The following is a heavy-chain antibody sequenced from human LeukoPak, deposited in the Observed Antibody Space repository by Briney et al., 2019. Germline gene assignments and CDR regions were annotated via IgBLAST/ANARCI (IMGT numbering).Heavy chain of an antibody. CDR3: ARQNWWVFDI. Sequence: GGSLRLSCAASGFTVSSSYMSWGRQAPGKGLEWVSCISSSSSYIYYADSVKGRFTISRDNAKNSLYLQMNNLRAEDTAMYYSARQNWWVFDIWGQGTMVTVSS. CDR1: GFTVSSSY. CDR2: ISSSSSYI. V-gene: IGHV3-21*01. J-gene: IGHJ3*02. D-gene: IGHD2-8*02.